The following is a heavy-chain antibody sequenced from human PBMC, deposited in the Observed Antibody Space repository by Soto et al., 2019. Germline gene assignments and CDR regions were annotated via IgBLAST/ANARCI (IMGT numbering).Heavy chain of an antibody. CDR3: VKGGYKYNYAAFDI. CDR1: GFIFSSYT. CDR2: IAGDGITT. J-gene: IGHJ3*02. Sequence: LRLSCSASGFIFSSYTMYWVRQAPGKGLQFVSAIAGDGITTYYADSVKGRFTISRDNSKNRLYLQMSSLRAEDMAVYFCVKGGYKYNYAAFDIWGQGTTVTVSS. D-gene: IGHD1-1*01. V-gene: IGHV3-64D*06.